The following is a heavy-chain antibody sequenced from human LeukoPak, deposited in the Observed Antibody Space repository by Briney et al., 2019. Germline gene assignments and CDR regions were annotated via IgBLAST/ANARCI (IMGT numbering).Heavy chain of an antibody. D-gene: IGHD3-10*01. Sequence: PSGTLSLTCTVSGGSISSYYWSWIRQPPGKGLEWIGYIYYSGSTNYNPSLKSRVTISVDTSKNQFSLKLSSVTAADTAVYYCARSGGPVGSGSEFDYWGQGTLVTVSS. CDR2: IYYSGST. J-gene: IGHJ4*02. CDR3: ARSGGPVGSGSEFDY. V-gene: IGHV4-59*01. CDR1: GGSISSYY.